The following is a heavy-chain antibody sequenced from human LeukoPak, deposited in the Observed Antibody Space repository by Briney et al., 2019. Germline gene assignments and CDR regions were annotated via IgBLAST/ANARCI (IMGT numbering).Heavy chain of an antibody. CDR1: GFTFSSYS. J-gene: IGHJ4*02. V-gene: IGHV3-48*01. CDR2: ISSSSSTI. Sequence: GGSLRLSCAASGFTFSSYSMNWVRQAPGKGLEWVSYISSSSSTIYYADSVKGRFTISRDNAKNSLYLQMNSLRAEDTAVYYCARVSRGSNYVEGYFDYWGQGTLVTVSS. D-gene: IGHD1-26*01. CDR3: ARVSRGSNYVEGYFDY.